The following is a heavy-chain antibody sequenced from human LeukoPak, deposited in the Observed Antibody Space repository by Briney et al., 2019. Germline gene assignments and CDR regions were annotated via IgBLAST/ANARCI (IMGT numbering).Heavy chain of an antibody. CDR3: AREGYTGSYPDY. CDR2: INTDGSST. D-gene: IGHD1-26*01. J-gene: IGHJ4*02. CDR1: GFTFSSYW. V-gene: IGHV3-74*01. Sequence: GGSLRLSCAASGFTFSSYWMHWVRQAPGKGLVWVSRINTDGSSTNYADSVKGRFTISRDNAKNTLYLQMSSLRAEDTAVYYCAREGYTGSYPDYWGQGTLVTVSS.